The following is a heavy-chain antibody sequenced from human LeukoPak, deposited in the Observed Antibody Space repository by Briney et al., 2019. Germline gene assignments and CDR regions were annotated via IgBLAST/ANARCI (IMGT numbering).Heavy chain of an antibody. CDR3: ARGPVVSGTRAALLRGYSGYWEPDY. CDR1: GYTFTSYY. D-gene: IGHD5-12*01. V-gene: IGHV1-46*01. CDR2: INPSGGST. Sequence: ASVKASCKASGYTFTSYYMHWVRQAPGQGLEWMGIINPSGGSTCYAQKFQGRVTMTRDTSTSTVYMELSSLRSEDTAVYYCARGPVVSGTRAALLRGYSGYWEPDYWGQGTLVTVSS. J-gene: IGHJ4*02.